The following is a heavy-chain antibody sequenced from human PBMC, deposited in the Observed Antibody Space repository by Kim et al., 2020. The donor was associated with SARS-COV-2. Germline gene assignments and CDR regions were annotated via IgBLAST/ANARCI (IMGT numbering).Heavy chain of an antibody. CDR3: ASYSSSGLYYGMDV. Sequence: SETLSLTCAVYGGSFSGYYWSWIRQPPGKGLEWIGEINHSGSTNYNPSLKSRVTISVDTSKNQFSLKLSSVTAADTAVYYCASYSSSGLYYGMDVWGQGTTVTVSS. J-gene: IGHJ6*02. D-gene: IGHD6-6*01. CDR2: INHSGST. V-gene: IGHV4-34*01. CDR1: GGSFSGYY.